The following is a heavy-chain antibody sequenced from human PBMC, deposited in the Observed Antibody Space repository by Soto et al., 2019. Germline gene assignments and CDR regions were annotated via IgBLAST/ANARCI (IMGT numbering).Heavy chain of an antibody. J-gene: IGHJ4*02. D-gene: IGHD3-22*01. CDR2: ISSSSSTI. CDR3: ARDLVNYYDSSGQKNFDY. V-gene: IGHV3-48*02. Sequence: GGSLRLSCAASGFTFSSYSMNWVRQAPGKGLEWVSYISSSSSTIYYADSVKGRFTISRDNAKNSLYLQMNSLRDEDTAVYYCARDLVNYYDSSGQKNFDYWGQGTLVPSPQ. CDR1: GFTFSSYS.